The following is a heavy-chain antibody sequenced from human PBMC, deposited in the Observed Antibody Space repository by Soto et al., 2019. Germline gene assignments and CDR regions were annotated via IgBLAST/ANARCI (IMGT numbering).Heavy chain of an antibody. D-gene: IGHD3-22*01. CDR2: ISPIFGTA. CDR1: GGTFSRHA. CDR3: ARGWGYDSSDYYYAY. J-gene: IGHJ4*02. V-gene: IGHV1-69*01. Sequence: QVQLVQSGAEVRKPGSSVKVSCKASGGTFSRHAISWVRQAPGQGLEWMGVISPIFGTANHAQKFQGRVTNIANESTSTDYMELSSLRSEDTAIYYCARGWGYDSSDYYYAYWGQGTLVIVSS.